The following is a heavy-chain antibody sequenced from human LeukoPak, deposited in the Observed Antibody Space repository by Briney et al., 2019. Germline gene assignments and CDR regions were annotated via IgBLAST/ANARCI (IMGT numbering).Heavy chain of an antibody. CDR3: AKDLHGGYCSDY. D-gene: IGHD4-23*01. Sequence: GGSLRLSCAASGFTFNNFGMHWVRQAPGKGLEWVSFIGYEGVHKYYADSVKGRFTISKDNSKATLYLQMNSLRPEDTAVYYCAKDLHGGYCSDYWGQGTLVTVFS. CDR1: GFTFNNFG. CDR2: IGYEGVHK. V-gene: IGHV3-30*02. J-gene: IGHJ4*02.